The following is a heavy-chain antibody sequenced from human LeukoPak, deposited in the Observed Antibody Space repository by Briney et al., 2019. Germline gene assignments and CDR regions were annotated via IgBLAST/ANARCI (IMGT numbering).Heavy chain of an antibody. Sequence: GGSLTLSCAASGFTVSSNYMRWVRQAPEKGLEWVSVIYSGGGTKYADSVKGIFIISRDSSKNTLYLQMNSLRAEDTAVYYCAGGPSYGPFDYWGQGTLVTVSS. J-gene: IGHJ4*02. CDR1: GFTVSSNY. CDR2: IYSGGGT. V-gene: IGHV3-66*01. D-gene: IGHD3-10*01. CDR3: AGGPSYGPFDY.